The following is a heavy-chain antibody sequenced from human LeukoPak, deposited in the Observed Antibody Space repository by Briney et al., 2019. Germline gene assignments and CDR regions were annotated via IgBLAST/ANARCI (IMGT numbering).Heavy chain of an antibody. J-gene: IGHJ4*02. CDR3: ASSAGGYDYIGY. CDR1: GYTFTGYY. D-gene: IGHD5-12*01. Sequence: ASVKVSCKASGYTFTGYYMHWVRQAPGQGLEWMGWINPNSGGTNYAQKFQGRVTMTRDSSISTAYMELSRLRSDDTAEYYCASSAGGYDYIGYWGQGTLVTVSS. V-gene: IGHV1-2*02. CDR2: INPNSGGT.